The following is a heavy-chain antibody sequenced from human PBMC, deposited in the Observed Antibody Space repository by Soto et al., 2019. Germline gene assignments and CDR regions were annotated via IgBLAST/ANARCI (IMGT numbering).Heavy chain of an antibody. CDR3: ARVYYDFWSGYSNWFDP. D-gene: IGHD3-3*01. CDR1: GFTFSSYW. J-gene: IGHJ5*02. Sequence: GGSLRLSCAASGFTFSSYWMSWVRQAPGKGLEWVANIKQDGSEKYYVDSVKGRFTISRDNAKNSLYLQMNSLRAEDTAVYYCARVYYDFWSGYSNWFDPWGQGTLVTVSS. V-gene: IGHV3-7*01. CDR2: IKQDGSEK.